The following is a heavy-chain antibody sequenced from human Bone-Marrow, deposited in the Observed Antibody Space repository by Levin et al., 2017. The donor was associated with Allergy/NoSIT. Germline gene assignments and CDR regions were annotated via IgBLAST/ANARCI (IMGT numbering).Heavy chain of an antibody. CDR2: INPNSGGT. V-gene: IGHV1-2*02. CDR1: GYTFTGYY. Sequence: GESLKISCKASGYTFTGYYMHWVRQAPGQGLEWMGWINPNSGGTNYAQKFQGRVTMTRDTSISTAYMELSRLRSDDTAVYYCARADSGYDYGLDYWGQGTLVTVSS. J-gene: IGHJ4*02. D-gene: IGHD5-12*01. CDR3: ARADSGYDYGLDY.